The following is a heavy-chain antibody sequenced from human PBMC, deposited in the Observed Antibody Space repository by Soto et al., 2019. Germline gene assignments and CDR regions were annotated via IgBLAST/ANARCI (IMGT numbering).Heavy chain of an antibody. CDR1: GGSISSYY. V-gene: IGHV4-59*01. D-gene: IGHD1-1*01. CDR3: ARAGRASHDPLAFDY. Sequence: SETLSLTCTVSGGSISSYYWSWIRQPPGKGLEWIGYIYYSGSTNYNPSLKSRVTISVDTSKNQFSLKLSSVTAADTAVYYCARAGRASHDPLAFDYWGQGTLVTVSS. CDR2: IYYSGST. J-gene: IGHJ4*02.